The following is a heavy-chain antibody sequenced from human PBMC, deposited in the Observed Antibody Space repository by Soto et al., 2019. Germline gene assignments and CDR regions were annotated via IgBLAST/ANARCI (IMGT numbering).Heavy chain of an antibody. CDR1: GYTFTSYY. V-gene: IGHV1-46*01. Sequence: ASVKVSCKASGYTFTSYYMHWVRQAPGQGLEWMGIINPSGGSTSYAQKFQGRVTMTRDTSTSTVYMGLSSLRSEDTAVYYCARDVRAEVVVAAYFDYWGQGTLVTVSS. CDR2: INPSGGST. J-gene: IGHJ4*02. CDR3: ARDVRAEVVVAAYFDY. D-gene: IGHD2-15*01.